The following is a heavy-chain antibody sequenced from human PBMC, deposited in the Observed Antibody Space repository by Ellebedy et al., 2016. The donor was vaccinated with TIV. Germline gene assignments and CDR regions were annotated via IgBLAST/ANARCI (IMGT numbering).Heavy chain of an antibody. CDR1: GGSFSGYY. V-gene: IGHV4-59*01. CDR2: IYYTGST. Sequence: MPSETLSLTCAVYGGSFSGYYWSWIRQPPGKGLEWIGYIYYTGSTNYNPSLKSRITISADTSKNQFSLKLRSVTAADTAVYYCARDEVGYCSGGSCWTGFDPWGQGTLVTVSS. CDR3: ARDEVGYCSGGSCWTGFDP. J-gene: IGHJ5*02. D-gene: IGHD2-15*01.